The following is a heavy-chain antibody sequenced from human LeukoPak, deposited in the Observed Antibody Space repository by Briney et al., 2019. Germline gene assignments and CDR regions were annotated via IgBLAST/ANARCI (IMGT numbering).Heavy chain of an antibody. J-gene: IGHJ4*02. D-gene: IGHD3-22*01. Sequence: GGSLRLSCAASGFTFSSYSMNWVRQAPGKGLEWVSSISSSSSYIYYADSVKGRFTISRDNAKNSLYLQMNSLRAEDTAVYYCARDPSPPYYYDSSEGYWGQGTLVTVSS. CDR1: GFTFSSYS. V-gene: IGHV3-21*01. CDR3: ARDPSPPYYYDSSEGY. CDR2: ISSSSSYI.